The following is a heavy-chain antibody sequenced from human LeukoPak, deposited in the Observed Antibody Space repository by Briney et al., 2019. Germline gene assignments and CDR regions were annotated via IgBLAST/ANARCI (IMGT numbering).Heavy chain of an antibody. V-gene: IGHV1-2*06. CDR3: ARDYCSSTSCLFDY. Sequence: ASVKVSFKASGYTFTGYHMHWVRQAPGQGLEWMGRINPNSGDTNYAQKFQGRVTMTRDTSITTAYIELSRLRSDDTAMYYCARDYCSSTSCLFDYWGQGTLVTVSS. J-gene: IGHJ4*02. CDR1: GYTFTGYH. D-gene: IGHD2-2*01. CDR2: INPNSGDT.